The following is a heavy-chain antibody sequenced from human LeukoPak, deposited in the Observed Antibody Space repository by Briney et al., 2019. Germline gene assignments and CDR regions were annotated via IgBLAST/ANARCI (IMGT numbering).Heavy chain of an antibody. Sequence: GGSLRLSCSASGFTFSRYAMHWVRQAPGKGLEYVSAISSNGGSTYYAGSVKGRFTISRDNSKNTLYLQMSSLRAEDTAVYYCVKDGSGSYYTYYFDYWGQGTLVTVSS. CDR3: VKDGSGSYYTYYFDY. D-gene: IGHD3-10*01. V-gene: IGHV3-64D*06. CDR1: GFTFSRYA. CDR2: ISSNGGST. J-gene: IGHJ4*02.